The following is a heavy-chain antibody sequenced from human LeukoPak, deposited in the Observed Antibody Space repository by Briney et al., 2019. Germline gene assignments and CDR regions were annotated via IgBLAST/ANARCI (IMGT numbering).Heavy chain of an antibody. V-gene: IGHV4-61*02. CDR1: GGSISSGSYY. CDR2: IYTSGST. Sequence: SQTLSLTCTVSGGSISSGSYYWSWIRQPAGKGLEWIGRIYTSGSTNYNPSLKSRVTISVDTSKNQFSLKLSSVTAADTAVYYCARILTSGDYWGQGTLVTVSS. CDR3: ARILTSGDY. J-gene: IGHJ4*02. D-gene: IGHD3-10*01.